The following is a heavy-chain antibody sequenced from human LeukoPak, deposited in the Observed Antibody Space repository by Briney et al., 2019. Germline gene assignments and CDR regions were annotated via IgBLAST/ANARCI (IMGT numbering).Heavy chain of an antibody. CDR3: ASVSNCYDSSGYYPTFDY. V-gene: IGHV4-4*07. CDR2: ISGSGTI. CDR1: GGSINSY. J-gene: IGHJ4*02. D-gene: IGHD3-22*01. Sequence: SETLSLTCTVSGGSINSYWSWIRQPAGKGLEWIGRISGSGTITYNPALQSRLSISIDTSKNQFSLKLSSVTAADTAVYYCASVSNCYDSSGYYPTFDYWGQGTLVTVSS.